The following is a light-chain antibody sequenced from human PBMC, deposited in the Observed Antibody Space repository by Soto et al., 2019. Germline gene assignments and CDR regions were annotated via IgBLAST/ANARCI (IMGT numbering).Light chain of an antibody. CDR1: QSVSDSY. CDR3: QHYGTSAL. CDR2: AS. J-gene: IGKJ3*01. V-gene: IGKV3-20*01. Sequence: EIVLTQSPGTLSLSPGERATLSCRASQSVSDSYLAWYQQKPGQAPRLLIYASSRATGIPDRFSGSGSGTEFTLTISRLEPDDFAVYYCQHYGTSALFGPGTKVDIK.